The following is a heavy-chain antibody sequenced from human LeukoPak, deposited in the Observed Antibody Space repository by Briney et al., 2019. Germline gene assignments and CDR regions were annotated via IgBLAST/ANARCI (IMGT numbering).Heavy chain of an antibody. CDR1: GYTFTGYY. J-gene: IGHJ5*02. Sequence: ASVKVSCKASGYTFTGYYVHRVGQGPGQRLELMAWVNTDSGVANYAQKFQGRVTLTRDKSITTAYMELNSLRSDDTALYYCARDWDPITGTTRWFDPWGQGTLVTVSS. V-gene: IGHV1-2*02. CDR3: ARDWDPITGTTRWFDP. CDR2: VNTDSGVA. D-gene: IGHD1-7*01.